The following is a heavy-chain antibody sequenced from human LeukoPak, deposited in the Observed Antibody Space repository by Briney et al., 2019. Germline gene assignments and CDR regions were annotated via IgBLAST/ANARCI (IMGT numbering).Heavy chain of an antibody. CDR3: AKVPLVGATTRRWFDP. CDR2: ISYDGSNK. J-gene: IGHJ5*02. Sequence: GGSLRLSCAASGFTFSSYGMHWVRQAPGKGMGWVAVISYDGSNKYYADSVKGRFTISRDNSKNTLYLQMNSLRAEDTAVYYCAKVPLVGATTRRWFDPWGQGTLVTVSS. D-gene: IGHD1-26*01. CDR1: GFTFSSYG. V-gene: IGHV3-30*18.